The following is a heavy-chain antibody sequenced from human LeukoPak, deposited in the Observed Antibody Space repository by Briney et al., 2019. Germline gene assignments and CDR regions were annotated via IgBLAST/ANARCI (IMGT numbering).Heavy chain of an antibody. V-gene: IGHV4-59*08. J-gene: IGHJ3*02. CDR3: ARRGLPDALYI. CDR1: GGSISNYY. D-gene: IGHD2-21*01. CDR2: IYYNGSP. Sequence: PSETLSLTCTVPGGSISNYYWSWIRQPPGKGLEWIGYIYYNGSPNQNPSLKSRVPIWVETSKNQLSLKLRSVTAADTAVYYCARRGLPDALYIWGQGKMVTVSS.